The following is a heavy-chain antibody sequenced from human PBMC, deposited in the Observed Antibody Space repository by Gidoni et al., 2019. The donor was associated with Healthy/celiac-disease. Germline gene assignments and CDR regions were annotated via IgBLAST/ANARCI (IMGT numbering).Heavy chain of an antibody. V-gene: IGHV2-26*01. CDR2: IFSNDKK. J-gene: IGHJ4*02. CDR1: GFSLSNARMG. Sequence: VTLKESGPVLVKPTETLTLTCTVSGFSLSNARMGVSWIRQPPGKALEWLAHIFSNDKKSYSTSLKSRLTISKDTSKSQVVLTMTNMDPVDTATYYCARIAAAGYYFDYWGQGTLVTVSS. D-gene: IGHD6-13*01. CDR3: ARIAAAGYYFDY.